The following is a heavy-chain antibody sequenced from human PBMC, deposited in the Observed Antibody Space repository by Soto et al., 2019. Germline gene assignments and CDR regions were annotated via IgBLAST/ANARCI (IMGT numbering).Heavy chain of an antibody. Sequence: GGSLRLSCAASGFTFSSYAMSWFRQAPGKGLEWVSAISGSGGSTYYADSVKGRFTISRDNSKNTLYLQMNSLRAEDTAVYYCAREVGRGSGSYYLDYWGQETLVTVSS. J-gene: IGHJ4*02. V-gene: IGHV3-23*01. CDR2: ISGSGGST. D-gene: IGHD3-16*01. CDR1: GFTFSSYA. CDR3: AREVGRGSGSYYLDY.